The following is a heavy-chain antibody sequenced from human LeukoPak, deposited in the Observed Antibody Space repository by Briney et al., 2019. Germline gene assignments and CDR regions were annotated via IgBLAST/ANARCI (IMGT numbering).Heavy chain of an antibody. CDR2: ISGSGGST. CDR3: AKCDFWSGYYDY. J-gene: IGHJ4*02. CDR1: GFTFSSYA. V-gene: IGHV3-23*01. D-gene: IGHD3-3*01. Sequence: GGSLRLSCAASGFTFSSYAMSWVRQAPGKGLEWVSAISGSGGSTYYADSVKGRFTNSRDNSKNTLYLQMNSLRAEDTAVYYCAKCDFWSGYYDYWGQGTLVTVSS.